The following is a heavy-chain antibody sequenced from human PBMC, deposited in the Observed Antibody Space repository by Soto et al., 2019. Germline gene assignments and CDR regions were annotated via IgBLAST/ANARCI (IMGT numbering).Heavy chain of an antibody. CDR2: IYYSGST. Sequence: SETLSLTCTVSGGSISSGDYYWSWIRQPPGKGLEWIGYIYYSGSTYYNPSLKSRVTISVDTSKNQFSLKLSSVTAADTAVYYCARGVAEMATAYFDYWGQGTLVTVSS. CDR1: GGSISSGDYY. J-gene: IGHJ4*02. D-gene: IGHD5-18*01. CDR3: ARGVAEMATAYFDY. V-gene: IGHV4-30-4*01.